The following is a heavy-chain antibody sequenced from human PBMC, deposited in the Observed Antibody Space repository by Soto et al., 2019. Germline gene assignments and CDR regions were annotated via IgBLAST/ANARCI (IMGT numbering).Heavy chain of an antibody. Sequence: GGSLRLSCAASGFTFNSYAMSWVRQAPGKGLEWVSTISGSGGSADYADSVKGRFTISRDNPQNTLYLEMNSLRAEDTAIYYCAKDRFHVVVTVSIFDPWGQGTLVTVSS. D-gene: IGHD2-21*02. J-gene: IGHJ5*02. CDR2: ISGSGGSA. CDR1: GFTFNSYA. CDR3: AKDRFHVVVTVSIFDP. V-gene: IGHV3-23*01.